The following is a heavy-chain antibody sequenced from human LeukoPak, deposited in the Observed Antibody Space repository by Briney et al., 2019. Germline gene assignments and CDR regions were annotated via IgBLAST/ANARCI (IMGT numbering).Heavy chain of an antibody. Sequence: PSGTLSLTCAVSGGSISSYYWSWIRQPPGKGLEWIGYIYYSGSTNYNPSLKSRVTISVDTSKNQFSLKLSSVTAADTAVYYCARALGYCSSTSCPYYFDYWGQGTLVTVSS. CDR3: ARALGYCSSTSCPYYFDY. CDR1: GGSISSYY. CDR2: IYYSGST. J-gene: IGHJ4*02. V-gene: IGHV4-59*01. D-gene: IGHD2-2*01.